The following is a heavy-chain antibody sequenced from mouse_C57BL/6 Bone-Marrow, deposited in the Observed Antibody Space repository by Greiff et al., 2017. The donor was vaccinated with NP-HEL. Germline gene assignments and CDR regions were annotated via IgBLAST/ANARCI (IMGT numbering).Heavy chain of an antibody. J-gene: IGHJ4*01. CDR3: ARPNYCGSSYFAMDY. D-gene: IGHD1-1*01. V-gene: IGHV1-58*01. CDR1: GYTFTSYG. CDR2: IYIGNGYT. Sequence: VQLQQSGAELVRPGSSVKMSCKTSGYTFTSYGINWVKQRPGQGLAWIGYIYIGNGYTEYNEQFKGQATLTSDPSSSTAYMQLRSLTSEDSAIYFWARPNYCGSSYFAMDYWGQGTSVTVSS.